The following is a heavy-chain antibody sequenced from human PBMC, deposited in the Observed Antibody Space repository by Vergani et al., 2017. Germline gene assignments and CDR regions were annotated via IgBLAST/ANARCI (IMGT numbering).Heavy chain of an antibody. CDR2: IWYYGSNK. Sequence: QVQLVESGGGVVQPGRSLRLSCAASGFTFSSYVMHWVRPAPGKGLEWVAVIWYYGSNKYYADSVKGRFTISRDNSKNTLYLQMNSLRAEDTAVYYCARNSGSYRSYWYFDLWGRGTLVTVSS. V-gene: IGHV3-33*01. D-gene: IGHD1-26*01. J-gene: IGHJ2*01. CDR1: GFTFSSYV. CDR3: ARNSGSYRSYWYFDL.